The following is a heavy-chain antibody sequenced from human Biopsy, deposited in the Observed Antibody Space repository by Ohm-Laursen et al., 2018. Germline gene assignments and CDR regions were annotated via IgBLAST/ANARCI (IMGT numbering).Heavy chain of an antibody. Sequence: SLRLSCAASGFTFNDYGVHWVRQAPGKGLEWVAVISHDGRSRFYVDSVKGRFTISRDNSNNTLYLQMNSLRAEDTAVYYCANSYYDFWTGYLNFDNGGQGTLVNVSS. CDR2: ISHDGRSR. V-gene: IGHV3-30*18. D-gene: IGHD3-3*01. CDR1: GFTFNDYG. J-gene: IGHJ4*02. CDR3: ANSYYDFWTGYLNFDN.